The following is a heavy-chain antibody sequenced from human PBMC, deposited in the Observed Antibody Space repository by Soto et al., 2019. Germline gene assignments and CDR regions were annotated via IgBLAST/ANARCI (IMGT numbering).Heavy chain of an antibody. J-gene: IGHJ4*02. CDR2: IYYSGST. CDR1: GGSISSGGYY. CDR3: ARDQIHRYSSPGSFDY. Sequence: PSETLSLTCTVSGGSISSGGYYWSWIRQHPGKGLEWIGYIYYSGSTYYNPSLKSRVTISVDTSKNQFSLKLSSVTAADTAVYYCARDQIHRYSSPGSFDYWGQGTLVTVSS. V-gene: IGHV4-31*03. D-gene: IGHD3-16*02.